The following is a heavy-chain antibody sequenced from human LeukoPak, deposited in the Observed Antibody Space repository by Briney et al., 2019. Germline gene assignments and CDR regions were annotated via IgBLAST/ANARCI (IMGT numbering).Heavy chain of an antibody. CDR1: GFTFTNYN. Sequence: GGSLRLSCAASGFTFTNYNMNWVRQAPGKGLEWISYISNSGSTIYYADSVKGRFTISRDDAKNSLYLQMNSLRAEDTAVYYCARTRRGYDFWSGSYYYMDVWGKGTTVTVSS. CDR2: ISNSGSTI. CDR3: ARTRRGYDFWSGSYYYMDV. D-gene: IGHD3-3*01. V-gene: IGHV3-48*04. J-gene: IGHJ6*03.